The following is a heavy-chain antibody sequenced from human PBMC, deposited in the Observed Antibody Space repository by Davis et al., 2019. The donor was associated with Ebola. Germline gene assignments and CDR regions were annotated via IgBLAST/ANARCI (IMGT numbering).Heavy chain of an antibody. J-gene: IGHJ4*02. Sequence: GESLKISCAASGFTFSNAWMSWVRQAPGKGLEWVGRIKSKTDGGTTDYAVPVKGRFTISRDDSKNTLYLEMNSLKTEDTAVYYCTHRRGIAAAPGLINDYWGQGTLVTVSS. V-gene: IGHV3-15*01. CDR2: IKSKTDGGTT. CDR1: GFTFSNAW. D-gene: IGHD6-13*01. CDR3: THRRGIAAAPGLINDY.